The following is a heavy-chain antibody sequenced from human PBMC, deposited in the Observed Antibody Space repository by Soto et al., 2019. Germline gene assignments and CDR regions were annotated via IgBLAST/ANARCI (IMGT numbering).Heavy chain of an antibody. D-gene: IGHD6-6*01. J-gene: IGHJ4*02. CDR3: ARDSRGGAARRPTFYY. CDR2: IGRSGETI. Sequence: GGSLRLSCVGSGFTFSSFEMNWVRQTPGKGLEWISYIGRSGETIYYADSVKGRFTISRDNAKSSLFLPMKGLRDDDTGIYYCARDSRGGAARRPTFYYWGRGTLVTVSS. V-gene: IGHV3-48*03. CDR1: GFTFSSFE.